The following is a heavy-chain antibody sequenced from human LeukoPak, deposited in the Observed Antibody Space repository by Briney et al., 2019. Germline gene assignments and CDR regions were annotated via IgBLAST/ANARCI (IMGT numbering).Heavy chain of an antibody. Sequence: PGGSLRLSCAASRFTFSTYWMHWVRQAPGKGLVWVSRINSDGSSTGYADSVKGRFTISRDNSNNTLYLQMNSLRAEDTAIYYCATIPLKGSEYFPHWGQGTLVTVSS. V-gene: IGHV3-74*01. CDR1: RFTFSTYW. CDR2: INSDGSST. J-gene: IGHJ1*01. D-gene: IGHD2-2*02. CDR3: ATIPLKGSEYFPH.